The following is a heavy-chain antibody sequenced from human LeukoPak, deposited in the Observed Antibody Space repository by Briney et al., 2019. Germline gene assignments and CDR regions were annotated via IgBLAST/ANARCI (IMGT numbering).Heavy chain of an antibody. CDR1: GGTFSSYA. D-gene: IGHD3-3*01. CDR2: IIPIFGTA. V-gene: IGHV1-69*13. J-gene: IGHJ5*02. Sequence: ASVKVSCKASGGTFSSYAISWVRQAPEQGLEWMGGIIPIFGTANYAQKFQGRVTITADESTSTAYMELGSLRSEDTAVYYCAREPPLTNYDFWSGPTDKSREYNWFDPWGQGTLVTVSS. CDR3: AREPPLTNYDFWSGPTDKSREYNWFDP.